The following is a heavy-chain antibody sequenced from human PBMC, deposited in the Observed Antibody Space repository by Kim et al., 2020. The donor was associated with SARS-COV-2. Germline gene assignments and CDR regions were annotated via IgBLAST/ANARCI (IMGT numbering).Heavy chain of an antibody. CDR1: GDSLSSDY. CDR2: IYTSGRT. Sequence: SETLSLTCTVSGDSLSSDYWSWNRQPAGKGLEWIGRIYTSGRTNYNPSLQSRVTMSVDMSKNQFSLKLSSATAADTAVYYCASALGHWGQGILVTVSS. J-gene: IGHJ4*02. D-gene: IGHD3-16*02. CDR3: ASALGH. V-gene: IGHV4-4*07.